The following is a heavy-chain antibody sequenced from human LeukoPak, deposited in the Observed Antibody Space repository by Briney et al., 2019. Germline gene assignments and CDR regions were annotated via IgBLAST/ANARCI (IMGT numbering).Heavy chain of an antibody. CDR3: AKDNWGSPGVLLDY. J-gene: IGHJ4*02. CDR1: GFTFSSYA. CDR2: ISGSGGST. D-gene: IGHD7-27*01. V-gene: IGHV3-23*01. Sequence: GGSLRLSCAGSGFTFSSYAMSWVRQAPGKGLEWVSAISGSGGSTYYADSVKGRFTISRDNSKNTLYLQMNSLRAEDTAVYYCAKDNWGSPGVLLDYWGQGTLVTVSS.